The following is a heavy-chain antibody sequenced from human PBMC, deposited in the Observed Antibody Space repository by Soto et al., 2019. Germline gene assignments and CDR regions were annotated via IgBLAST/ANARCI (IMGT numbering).Heavy chain of an antibody. D-gene: IGHD4-17*01. Sequence: SGPTLGNPTQTLTLTCTFSGFSLNTGGAGVGWIRQSPGKALEWLAVIYWNEDKRYSPSLKSRLTITKDTSKNQVVLTMTNMDPVDTATYYCAHRGYGDYPRDNWFDPWGQGTLVTVS. CDR1: GFSLNTGGAG. J-gene: IGHJ5*02. CDR2: IYWNEDK. V-gene: IGHV2-5*01. CDR3: AHRGYGDYPRDNWFDP.